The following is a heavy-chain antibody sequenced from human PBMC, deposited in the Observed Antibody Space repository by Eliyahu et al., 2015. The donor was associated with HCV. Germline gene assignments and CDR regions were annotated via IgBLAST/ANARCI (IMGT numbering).Heavy chain of an antibody. V-gene: IGHV3-74*01. CDR2: INSDGIST. J-gene: IGHJ6*02. Sequence: EVQLVESGGGLVQPGGSLRLSCAXSGFXFSSYWMHWVRQAPGKGLXWVSRINSDGISTNYADSVKGRFTISRDNTKNTLWLHMNSLRAEDTAVYYCAREWEAADRNYYGMDVWGQGTTVTVSS. CDR1: GFXFSSYW. CDR3: AREWEAADRNYYGMDV. D-gene: IGHD1-26*01.